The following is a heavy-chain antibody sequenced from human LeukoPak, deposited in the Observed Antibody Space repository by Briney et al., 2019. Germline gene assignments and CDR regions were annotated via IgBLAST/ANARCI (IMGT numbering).Heavy chain of an antibody. V-gene: IGHV5-10-1*01. CDR2: IDPSDSYT. CDR1: GYSFTSYW. J-gene: IGHJ4*02. Sequence: GESLKISCKGSGYSFTSYWISWVRQMPGKGLEWMGRIDPSDSYTNYSPSFQGHVTISADKSISTAYLQWSSLQASDTAMYYCAKDGGNLPVDYWGQGTLVTVSS. D-gene: IGHD4-23*01. CDR3: AKDGGNLPVDY.